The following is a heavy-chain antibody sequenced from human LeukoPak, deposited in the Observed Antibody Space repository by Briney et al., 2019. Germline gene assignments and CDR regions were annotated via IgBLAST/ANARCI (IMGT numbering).Heavy chain of an antibody. V-gene: IGHV3-48*03. CDR1: GFTFSSYE. CDR3: ARDSKGSGWFLGAFDI. Sequence: GGSLTLSCAASGFTFSSYEMNWVRQAPGKGREWVSYISSSGSTIYYAYSVKGRFTISRDNGKNSLYLQMNSLRAEDTAVYYCARDSKGSGWFLGAFDIWGQGTMVTVSS. CDR2: ISSSGSTI. D-gene: IGHD6-19*01. J-gene: IGHJ3*02.